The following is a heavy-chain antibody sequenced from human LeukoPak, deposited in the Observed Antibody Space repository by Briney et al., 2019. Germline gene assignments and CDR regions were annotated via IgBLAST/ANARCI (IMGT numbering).Heavy chain of an antibody. D-gene: IGHD4-11*01. CDR3: ASLQNGGYSNYAIGY. CDR2: IYYSGST. CDR1: GYSISSGDYY. V-gene: IGHV4-30-4*08. Sequence: SETLSLTCAVSGYSISSGDYYWSWIRQPPGKGLEWIGYIYYSGSTYYNPSLKSRVTISVDTSKNQFSLKLSSVTAADTAVYYCASLQNGGYSNYAIGYWGQGTLVTVSS. J-gene: IGHJ4*02.